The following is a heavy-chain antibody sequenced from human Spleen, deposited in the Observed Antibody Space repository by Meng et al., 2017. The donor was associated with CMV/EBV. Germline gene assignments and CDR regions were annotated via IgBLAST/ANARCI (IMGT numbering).Heavy chain of an antibody. J-gene: IGHJ6*02. CDR2: ISSSSSTI. V-gene: IGHV3-48*03. Sequence: GESLKISCAASGFTFSSYEMNWVRQAPGKGLEWVSYISSSSSTIYYADSVKGRFTISRDNAKNSLYLQMNSLRAEDTAVYYCARSSVEGSGSYYNDYYYGMDVWGQGTTVIVSS. CDR1: GFTFSSYE. CDR3: ARSSVEGSGSYYNDYYYGMDV. D-gene: IGHD3-10*01.